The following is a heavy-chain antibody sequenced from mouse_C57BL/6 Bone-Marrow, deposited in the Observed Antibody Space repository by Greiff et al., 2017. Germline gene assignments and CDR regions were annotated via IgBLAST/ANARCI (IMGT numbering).Heavy chain of an antibody. Sequence: QVQLQQPGAELVKPGASVKMSCKASGYTFTSYWITWVKQRPGQGLEWIGDIYPGSGSTNYNEKFKSKATLTVDTSSSTAYMQLSSLTSEDSAVYYCARPYCGSSYGFAYWGQGTLVTVSA. CDR3: ARPYCGSSYGFAY. CDR1: GYTFTSYW. CDR2: IYPGSGST. V-gene: IGHV1-55*01. J-gene: IGHJ3*01. D-gene: IGHD1-1*01.